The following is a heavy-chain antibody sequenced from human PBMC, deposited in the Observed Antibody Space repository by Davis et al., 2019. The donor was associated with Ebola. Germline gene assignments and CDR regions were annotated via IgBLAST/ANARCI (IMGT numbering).Heavy chain of an antibody. D-gene: IGHD1-1*01. J-gene: IGHJ6*02. CDR1: GFTFRSYG. Sequence: GGSLRLSCAASGFTFRSYGMHWARQAPGKGLEWVAFIRFDGTTKNYVYSVEGRFTVSRDNSKNTLFLQMNSLRPEDTAVYYCARDRVQDDYYHSFAMDVWGQGTTVTVSS. CDR2: IRFDGTTK. V-gene: IGHV3-30*02. CDR3: ARDRVQDDYYHSFAMDV.